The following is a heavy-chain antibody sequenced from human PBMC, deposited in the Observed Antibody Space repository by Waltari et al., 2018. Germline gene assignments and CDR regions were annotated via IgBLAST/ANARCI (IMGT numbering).Heavy chain of an antibody. CDR3: AKDIMGEQLVAGWFDP. CDR1: GFTFSSYA. D-gene: IGHD6-6*01. V-gene: IGHV3-23*01. J-gene: IGHJ5*02. Sequence: EVQLLESGGGLVQPGGSLRLSCAASGFTFSSYAMSWVRPAPGKGLEWVSAISGSGGSTYYADSVKGRFTISRDNSKNTLYLQMNSLRAEDTAVYYCAKDIMGEQLVAGWFDPWGQGTLVTVSS. CDR2: ISGSGGST.